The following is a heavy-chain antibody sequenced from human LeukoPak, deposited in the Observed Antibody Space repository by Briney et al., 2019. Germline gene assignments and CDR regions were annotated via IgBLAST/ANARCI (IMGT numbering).Heavy chain of an antibody. D-gene: IGHD6-13*01. CDR2: INTNTGNP. Sequence: ASVKVSCKASGYTFTSYAMNWVRQAPGQGLEWMGWINTNTGNPTYAQGFTGRFVFSLDTSVSTAYLQISSLKAEDTAVYYCVRDLRRSSSWPRLNYYYYGMDVWGQGTTVTVSS. J-gene: IGHJ6*02. CDR1: GYTFTSYA. CDR3: VRDLRRSSSWPRLNYYYYGMDV. V-gene: IGHV7-4-1*02.